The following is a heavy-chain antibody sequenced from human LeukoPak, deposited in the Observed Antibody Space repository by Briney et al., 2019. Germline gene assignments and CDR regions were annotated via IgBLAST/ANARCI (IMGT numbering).Heavy chain of an antibody. V-gene: IGHV3-23*01. CDR2: ISGSGGST. J-gene: IGHJ4*02. Sequence: GGSLRLSCAASGFTFSSYAMSWVRQAPGKGLEWVSAISGSGGSTYYADSVKGRFTISRDNSKNTLYLQMNSLRSEDTAVYYCARTYYDILTGYNPYFDYWGQGILVTVSS. CDR1: GFTFSSYA. D-gene: IGHD3-9*01. CDR3: ARTYYDILTGYNPYFDY.